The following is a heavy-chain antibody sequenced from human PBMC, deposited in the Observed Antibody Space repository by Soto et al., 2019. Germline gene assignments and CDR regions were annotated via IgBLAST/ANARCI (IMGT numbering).Heavy chain of an antibody. V-gene: IGHV3-33*01. CDR1: GFTFSSYG. CDR3: AREVVLLWFGEPRRWFDP. D-gene: IGHD3-10*01. Sequence: QVQLVESGGGVVQPGRSLRLSCAASGFTFSSYGMHWVRQAPGKGLEWVAVIWYDGSNKYYADSVKGRFTISRDNSKNTLYLQMNSLRAEDTAVYYCAREVVLLWFGEPRRWFDPWGQGTLVTVSS. CDR2: IWYDGSNK. J-gene: IGHJ5*02.